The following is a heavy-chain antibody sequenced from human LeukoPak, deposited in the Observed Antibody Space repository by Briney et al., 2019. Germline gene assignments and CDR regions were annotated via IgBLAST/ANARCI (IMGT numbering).Heavy chain of an antibody. J-gene: IGHJ4*02. CDR3: AREGMVATFDY. CDR2: ISSSSSYI. CDR1: GFTFSSYS. Sequence: GGSLRLSCAASGFTFSSYSMNWVRQAPGKGLEWVSSISSSSSYIYYADSVKGRFTISRDKAKNSLYLQMNSLRAEDTAIYYCAREGMVATFDYWGQGTLVTVSA. V-gene: IGHV3-21*01. D-gene: IGHD5-12*01.